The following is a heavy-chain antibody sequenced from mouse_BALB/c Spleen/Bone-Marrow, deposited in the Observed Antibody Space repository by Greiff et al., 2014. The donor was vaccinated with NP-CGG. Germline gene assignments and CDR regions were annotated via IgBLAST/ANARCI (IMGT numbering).Heavy chain of an antibody. D-gene: IGHD1-1*01. CDR2: IWAGGST. CDR3: AREGGYYYGSRVAWFAY. Sequence: QVQLQQPGPGLVAPSQSLSITCTVSGFSFTSYGVHWVRQPPGKGLEWLGVIWAGGSTNYNSALMSRLSISKDNSKSQAFLKMNSLQTDDTAMYYCAREGGYYYGSRVAWFAYWGQGTLVTVSA. V-gene: IGHV2-9*02. J-gene: IGHJ3*01. CDR1: GFSFTSYG.